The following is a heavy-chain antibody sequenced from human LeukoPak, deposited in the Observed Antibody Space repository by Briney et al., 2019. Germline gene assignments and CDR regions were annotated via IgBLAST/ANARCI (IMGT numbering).Heavy chain of an antibody. CDR3: ASRSSIWSGYQDTLYYFDS. J-gene: IGHJ4*02. CDR2: IYYSGST. D-gene: IGHD3-3*01. V-gene: IGHV4-59*01. CDR1: GGSISSYY. Sequence: PSETLSLTCTVSGGSISSYYWSWLRQPPGKRLEWIGHIYYSGSTNYNPSLKSRVTISVDTSKNQFSLKLSSVTAADTAVYYCASRSSIWSGYQDTLYYFDSWGQGTLVTVSS.